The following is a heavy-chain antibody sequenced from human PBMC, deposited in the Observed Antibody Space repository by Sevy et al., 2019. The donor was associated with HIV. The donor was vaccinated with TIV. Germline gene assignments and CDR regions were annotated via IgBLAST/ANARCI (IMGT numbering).Heavy chain of an antibody. D-gene: IGHD2-2*02. CDR2: IYYSGST. Sequence: SETLSLTCTVSGGSISSGGYYWSWIRQHPGKGLEWIGYIYYSGSTYYNPSLKSRVTISVDTSKNQFSLKLGSVTAADTAVYYCARGGVVVPAAIPFDYWGQGTLVTVSS. J-gene: IGHJ4*02. V-gene: IGHV4-31*03. CDR3: ARGGVVVPAAIPFDY. CDR1: GGSISSGGYY.